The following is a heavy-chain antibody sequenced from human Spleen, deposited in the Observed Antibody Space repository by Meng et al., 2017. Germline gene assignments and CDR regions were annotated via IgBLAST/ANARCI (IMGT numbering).Heavy chain of an antibody. J-gene: IGHJ4*02. Sequence: QVQLQESGPGLVKPSEALSLTCIVPGGSISTSGYYWGWIRQPPGKGLEWIGSIGHSGITYYTPSLKSRVTVSIDTSKSQFSLKLTSVTAADTAVYYCAVKDYTFWSGYSSYYWGQGTLVTVSS. D-gene: IGHD3-3*01. CDR3: AVKDYTFWSGYSSYY. V-gene: IGHV4-39*01. CDR1: GGSISTSGYY. CDR2: IGHSGIT.